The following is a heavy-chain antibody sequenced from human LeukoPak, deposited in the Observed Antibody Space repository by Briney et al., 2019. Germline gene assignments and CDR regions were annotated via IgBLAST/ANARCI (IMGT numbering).Heavy chain of an antibody. D-gene: IGHD1-26*01. CDR3: AKECYYSHVAFDY. CDR1: GFTFSSYG. V-gene: IGHV3-30*18. J-gene: IGHJ4*02. Sequence: PGGSLRLSCAASGFTFSSYGMHWVRRAPGKGLEWVAVISYDGSNKYYADSVKGRFTISRDNSKNTLYLQMNSLRAEDTAVYYRAKECYYSHVAFDYWGQGTLVTVSS. CDR2: ISYDGSNK.